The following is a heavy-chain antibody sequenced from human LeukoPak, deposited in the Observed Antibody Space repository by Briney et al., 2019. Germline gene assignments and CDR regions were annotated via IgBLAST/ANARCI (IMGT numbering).Heavy chain of an antibody. J-gene: IGHJ4*02. V-gene: IGHV3-33*01. CDR3: TGYGYVEAIDF. Sequence: GGSLRLSCAASGFTFRTYGMHWVRQAPGKGLEWVAIIWYDGSHQYYADSVKGRFTISRDNSKNTLYLQMDSLRAEDTAVYYCTGYGYVEAIDFWGQGTLVTVSS. CDR1: GFTFRTYG. D-gene: IGHD5-18*01. CDR2: IWYDGSHQ.